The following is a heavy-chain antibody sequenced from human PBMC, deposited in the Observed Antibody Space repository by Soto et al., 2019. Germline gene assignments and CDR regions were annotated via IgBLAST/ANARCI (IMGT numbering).Heavy chain of an antibody. CDR2: ISYDGSNK. J-gene: IGHJ4*02. CDR3: ARAPTSAGDASFFYFDY. Sequence: GGSLRLSCAASGFTFSSYAMHWVRQAPGKGLEWVAVISYDGSNKYYADSVKGRFTISRDNSKNTLYLQMNSLRAEDTAVYYCARAPTSAGDASFFYFDYWGQGTLVTVSS. CDR1: GFTFSSYA. D-gene: IGHD7-27*01. V-gene: IGHV3-30*04.